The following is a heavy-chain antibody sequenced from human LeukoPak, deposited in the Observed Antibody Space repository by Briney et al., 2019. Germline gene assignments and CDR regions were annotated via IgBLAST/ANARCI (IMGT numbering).Heavy chain of an antibody. Sequence: PGGSLRLSCAASGFTFSSYAMHWVRQAPGKGLEWVAVISYDGSNKYYADSVKGRFTISRDNSKNTLYLQMNSLRAEDTAVYYCARVTFLGSIHGSWGQGTLVTVSS. CDR2: ISYDGSNK. D-gene: IGHD3-10*01. CDR3: ARVTFLGSIHGS. V-gene: IGHV3-30-3*01. CDR1: GFTFSSYA. J-gene: IGHJ5*02.